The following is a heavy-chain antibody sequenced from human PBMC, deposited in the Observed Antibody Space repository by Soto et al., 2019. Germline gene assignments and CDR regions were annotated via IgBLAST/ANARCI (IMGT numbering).Heavy chain of an antibody. Sequence: QVQLVESGGGVVQPGRSLRLSCAASGFTFSSYGMHWVRQAPGKGLEWVAVISYDGSNKYYADSVKGRFTISRDNSKNTLYLQMNSLRAEDTAVYYCAKGAGMEWIQLWRLDYWGQGTLVTVSS. D-gene: IGHD5-18*01. J-gene: IGHJ4*02. CDR1: GFTFSSYG. CDR3: AKGAGMEWIQLWRLDY. CDR2: ISYDGSNK. V-gene: IGHV3-30*18.